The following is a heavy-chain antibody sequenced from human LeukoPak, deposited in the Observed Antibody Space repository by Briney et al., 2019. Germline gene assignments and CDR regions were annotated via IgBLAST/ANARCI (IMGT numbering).Heavy chain of an antibody. J-gene: IGHJ3*02. Sequence: ASVKVSCKASGYTFTSYDINWVRQATGQGFGWMGWMNPNSGNTGYAQKFQGRVTITRNISISTAYMELSSLRSEDTAVYYCARQGLRSSAEPDDAFDIWGQGTMVTVSS. CDR3: ARQGLRSSAEPDDAFDI. CDR2: MNPNSGNT. D-gene: IGHD6-19*01. V-gene: IGHV1-8*03. CDR1: GYTFTSYD.